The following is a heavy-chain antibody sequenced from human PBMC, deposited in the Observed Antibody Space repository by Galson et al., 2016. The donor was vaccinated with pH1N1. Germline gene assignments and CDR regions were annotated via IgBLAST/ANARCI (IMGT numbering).Heavy chain of an antibody. Sequence: SVKVSCKASGYTFTRYYFHWVRQAPGQGLEWMGVIDPGPGTTTYAQKFQGLVTLTKDTATSIVYMELSSLKSEDTAVYYCIRDLGRLRDFWGQGTLVTVSS. V-gene: IGHV1-46*03. CDR2: IDPGPGTT. D-gene: IGHD1-26*01. CDR3: IRDLGRLRDF. CDR1: GYTFTRYY. J-gene: IGHJ4*02.